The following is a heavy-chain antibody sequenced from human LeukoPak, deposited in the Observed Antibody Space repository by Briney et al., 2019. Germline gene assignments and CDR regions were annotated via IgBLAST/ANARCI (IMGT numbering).Heavy chain of an antibody. CDR2: IYSGGST. CDR1: GFTFSSYA. Sequence: PGGSLRLSCAASGFTFSSYAMHWVRQAPGKGLEWVSVIYSGGSTYYADSVKGRFTISRHNSKNTLYLQMNSLRAEDTAVYYCAGRDYYGSGSYGYWGQGTLVTVSS. D-gene: IGHD3-10*01. V-gene: IGHV3-53*04. J-gene: IGHJ4*02. CDR3: AGRDYYGSGSYGY.